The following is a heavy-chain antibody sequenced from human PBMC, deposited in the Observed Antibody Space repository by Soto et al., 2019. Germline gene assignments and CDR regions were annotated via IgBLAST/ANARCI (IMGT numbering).Heavy chain of an antibody. J-gene: IGHJ6*02. CDR1: GFTFSSYG. Sequence: GGSLRLSCAASGFTFSSYGMHWVRQAPGKGLEWVAVIWYDGSNKYYADSVKGRFTISRDNSKNTLYLQMNSLRAEDTAVYYCAREALANYYYGMDVWGQGTTVTVSS. CDR3: AREALANYYYGMDV. CDR2: IWYDGSNK. V-gene: IGHV3-33*01. D-gene: IGHD5-12*01.